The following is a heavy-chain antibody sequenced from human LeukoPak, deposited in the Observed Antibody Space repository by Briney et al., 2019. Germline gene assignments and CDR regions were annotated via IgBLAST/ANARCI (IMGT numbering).Heavy chain of an antibody. V-gene: IGHV3-53*01. Sequence: PGGSLRLSCAASGFTFSSNYMSWVRQAPGKGLEWVSVIYSGGSTYYADSVKGRFTISRDNSKNTLYLQMNSLRAEDTAVYYCARVGITIFGVVIPAVDYWGQGTLVTVSS. CDR3: ARVGITIFGVVIPAVDY. J-gene: IGHJ4*02. D-gene: IGHD3-3*01. CDR1: GFTFSSNY. CDR2: IYSGGST.